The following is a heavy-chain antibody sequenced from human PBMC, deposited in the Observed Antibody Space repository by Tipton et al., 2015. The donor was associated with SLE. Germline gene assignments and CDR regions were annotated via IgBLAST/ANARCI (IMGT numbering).Heavy chain of an antibody. CDR1: GFTFSSYG. CDR3: AKEYCSGGSCYYFDY. V-gene: IGHV3-30*02. J-gene: IGHJ4*02. CDR2: IRYDGSNK. D-gene: IGHD2-15*01. Sequence: SLRLSCAASGFTFSSYGMHWVRQAPGKGLEWVAFIRYDGSNKYYADSVKGRFTISRDNSKNTLYLQMNSLRAEDTAVYYCAKEYCSGGSCYYFDYWGQGTLVTVSS.